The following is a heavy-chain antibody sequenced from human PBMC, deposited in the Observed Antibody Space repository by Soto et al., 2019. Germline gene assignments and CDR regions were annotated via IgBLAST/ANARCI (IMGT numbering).Heavy chain of an antibody. CDR3: AKENLGAPYFDS. Sequence: EVQLLESGGGLVQPGGSLRLSCAASRFTINSFAMSWVRQAPGKGLEWVSAISGNGGSTYYADSVKGRFTISRDNSKNTLFLQMNSLRADDTAIYYCAKENLGAPYFDSWGRGTLVSVSS. CDR1: RFTINSFA. D-gene: IGHD1-26*01. CDR2: ISGNGGST. V-gene: IGHV3-23*01. J-gene: IGHJ4*02.